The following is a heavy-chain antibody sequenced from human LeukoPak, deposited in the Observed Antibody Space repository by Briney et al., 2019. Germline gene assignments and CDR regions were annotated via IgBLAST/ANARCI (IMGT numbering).Heavy chain of an antibody. CDR1: GFTFSSYA. V-gene: IGHV3-23*01. D-gene: IGHD3-10*01. CDR2: ISGSGGST. CDR3: GQDTYYYGSGSPQWDE. J-gene: IGHJ1*01. Sequence: GGSLRLSCAASGFTFSSYAMSWLRQAAGKGLEWVSAISGSGGSTYYADSVKGRFTISRDNSKNTLYLQMNSLRALDTAVYYCGQDTYYYGSGSPQWDEWRQETLLAVSS.